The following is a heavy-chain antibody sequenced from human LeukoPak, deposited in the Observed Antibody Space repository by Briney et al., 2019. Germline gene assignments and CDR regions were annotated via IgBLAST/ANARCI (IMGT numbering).Heavy chain of an antibody. V-gene: IGHV4-39*07. CDR1: GGSISSRNYY. CDR3: ARDGEYHNSLG. Sequence: SETLSLTCTVSGGSISSRNYYWGWIRQPPGKGLEWIATIYYSGSPYYNPSLNSRVTISLDTSKNQFSLKLSSVTAADTAVYYCARDGEYHNSLGWGQGTLVTVSS. J-gene: IGHJ4*02. CDR2: IYYSGSP. D-gene: IGHD3-10*01.